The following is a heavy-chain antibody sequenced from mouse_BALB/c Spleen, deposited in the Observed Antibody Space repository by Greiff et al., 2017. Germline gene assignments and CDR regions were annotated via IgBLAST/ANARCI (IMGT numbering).Heavy chain of an antibody. J-gene: IGHJ4*01. Sequence: QVQLQQPGAELVRPGASVKLSCKASGYTFTSYWINWVKQRPGQGLEWIGNIYPSDSYTNYNQKFKDKAPLTVDKSSSTAYMQLSSPTSEDSAVYYCTRVTTRYAMDYWGQGTSVTVSS. CDR3: TRVTTRYAMDY. CDR2: IYPSDSYT. CDR1: GYTFTSYW. V-gene: IGHV1-69*02. D-gene: IGHD2-12*01.